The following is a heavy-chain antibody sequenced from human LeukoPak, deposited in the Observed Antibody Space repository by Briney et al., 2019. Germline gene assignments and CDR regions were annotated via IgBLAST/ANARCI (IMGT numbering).Heavy chain of an antibody. Sequence: GGSLRLSCAASGFTFSSYAMHWVRQAPGKGLEWVAVISYDGSNKYYADSVKGRFTISRDNSKHTLYLQINSLRAEDTAVYYCARDLAVAGKGSWGQGTLVTVSS. CDR3: ARDLAVAGKGS. J-gene: IGHJ4*02. CDR2: ISYDGSNK. CDR1: GFTFSSYA. D-gene: IGHD6-19*01. V-gene: IGHV3-30-3*01.